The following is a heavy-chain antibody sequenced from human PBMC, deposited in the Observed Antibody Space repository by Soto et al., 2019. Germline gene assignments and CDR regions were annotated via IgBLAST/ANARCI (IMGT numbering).Heavy chain of an antibody. CDR2: ISRDGSTK. CDR1: GFTFSSKG. Sequence: QVPLVESGGGVVQPGRSLRLSCAASGFTFSSKGMHWVRQAPGKGLEWVAVISRDGSTKYYADSVKGRFSISRDSSKNTLYLEMNSLRADDTAVYYCTGEVASGYWGQGTLVTVSS. J-gene: IGHJ4*02. D-gene: IGHD2-8*02. V-gene: IGHV3-30*03. CDR3: TGEVASGY.